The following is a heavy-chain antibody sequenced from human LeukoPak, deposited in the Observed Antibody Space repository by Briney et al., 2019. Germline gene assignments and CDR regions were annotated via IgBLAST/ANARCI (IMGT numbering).Heavy chain of an antibody. J-gene: IGHJ4*02. D-gene: IGHD3-16*01. CDR3: ARHPSGGYVPYFDH. CDR2: VLPILGIT. CDR1: GGTFSSYA. Sequence: SSGKVCCKASGGTFSSYAISWVRQAPGQGLEWMGRVLPILGITNYAHEFQGRVTITAAKSTRQAYMELTSLRPDDTAVYYCARHPSGGYVPYFDHWGQGTLVTVSS. V-gene: IGHV1-69*04.